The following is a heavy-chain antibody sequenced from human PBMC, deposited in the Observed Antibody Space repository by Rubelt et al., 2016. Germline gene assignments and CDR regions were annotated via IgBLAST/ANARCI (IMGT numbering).Heavy chain of an antibody. V-gene: IGHV3-74*01. CDR3: ARESMDYDYVWGSYRYTEFDY. D-gene: IGHD3-16*02. J-gene: IGHJ4*02. Sequence: SYADSVKGRFTISRDNAKNTLYLQMNSLRAEDTAVYYCARESMDYDYVWGSYRYTEFDYWGQGTLVTVSS.